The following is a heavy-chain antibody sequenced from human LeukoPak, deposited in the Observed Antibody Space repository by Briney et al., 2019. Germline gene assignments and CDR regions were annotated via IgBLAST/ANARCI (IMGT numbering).Heavy chain of an antibody. V-gene: IGHV3-53*01. J-gene: IGHJ4*02. Sequence: PGGSLILSCAASGLTVSSNHMAWVRQAPGKGLEWVSVIYTGGITYYADSVQGRFTISRDNSKNTLYLHMNSLRVEDTALYYCARVPAPAGGGLDYWGQGTQVTVSS. CDR1: GLTVSSNH. D-gene: IGHD6-13*01. CDR3: ARVPAPAGGGLDY. CDR2: IYTGGIT.